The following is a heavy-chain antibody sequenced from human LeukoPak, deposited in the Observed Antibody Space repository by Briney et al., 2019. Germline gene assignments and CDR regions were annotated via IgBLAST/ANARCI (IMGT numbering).Heavy chain of an antibody. CDR2: IGHDAVNN. J-gene: IGHJ4*02. D-gene: IGHD1-26*01. CDR1: GFTFSGHD. V-gene: IGHV3-30*03. Sequence: PGGSLRLLCAACGFTFSGHDMHWVPQTPGKGLEWVAVIGHDAVNNFYADTVKGRFTISRDNSMSTLFLQMDSLTTEDTAVYYCARDPTVGFPDYFDYWGQGPLVSVSS. CDR3: ARDPTVGFPDYFDY.